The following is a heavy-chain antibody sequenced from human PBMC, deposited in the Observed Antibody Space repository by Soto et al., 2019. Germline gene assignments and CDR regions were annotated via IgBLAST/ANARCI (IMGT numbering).Heavy chain of an antibody. D-gene: IGHD4-17*01. J-gene: IGHJ6*02. V-gene: IGHV1-69*13. CDR3: ARRLNYGGNSYYYYGMDV. CDR1: GGTFSSYA. CDR2: IIPIFGTA. Sequence: SVKVSCKASGGTFSSYAISWVRQAPGQGLEWMGGIIPIFGTANYAQKFQGRVTITADESTSTAYMELSSLRSEDTAVYYCARRLNYGGNSYYYYGMDVWGQGTTVTVSS.